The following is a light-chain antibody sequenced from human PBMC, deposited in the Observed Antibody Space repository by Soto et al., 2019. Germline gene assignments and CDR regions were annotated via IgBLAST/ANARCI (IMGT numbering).Light chain of an antibody. CDR3: QHRSRWPLLWT. Sequence: EIVLTQSPVTLSLSPGERATLSCRASQSVSSSLAWYQQKPGQAPRLLIYDASNRATGIPARFSGTGSGTDFTLTISSLEPEDFAVYYCQHRSRWPLLWTFGGGTKVEI. J-gene: IGKJ4*01. V-gene: IGKV3-11*01. CDR1: QSVSSS. CDR2: DAS.